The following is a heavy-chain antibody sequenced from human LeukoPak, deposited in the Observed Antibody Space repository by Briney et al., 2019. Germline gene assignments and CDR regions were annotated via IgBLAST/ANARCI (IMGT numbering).Heavy chain of an antibody. CDR1: GYTFTGYY. CDR2: INPNSGGT. V-gene: IGHV1-2*06. J-gene: IGHJ5*02. D-gene: IGHD3-3*01. Sequence: GESLKISCKASGYTFTGYYMHWVRQAPGQGLEWMGRINPNSGGTNYAQKFQGRVTMTGDTSISTAYMELSRLRSDDTAVYYCAIGLDFWSGFRPSDPWGQGTLVTVSS. CDR3: AIGLDFWSGFRPSDP.